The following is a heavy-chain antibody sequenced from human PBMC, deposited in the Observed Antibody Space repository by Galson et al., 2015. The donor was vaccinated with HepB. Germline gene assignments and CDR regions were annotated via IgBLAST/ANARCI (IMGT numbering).Heavy chain of an antibody. V-gene: IGHV1-3*01. J-gene: IGHJ6*02. CDR2: INAGNGNT. CDR3: ARDLYLSDYYDSWGSAWRDYYGMDV. CDR1: GYTFTSYA. Sequence: SVKVSCKASGYTFTSYAMHWVRQAPGQWLEWMGWINAGNGNTKYSQKFQGRVTITRDTSASTAYVELSSLRSEDTAVYYCARDLYLSDYYDSWGSAWRDYYGMDVWGQGTTVTVSS. D-gene: IGHD3-22*01.